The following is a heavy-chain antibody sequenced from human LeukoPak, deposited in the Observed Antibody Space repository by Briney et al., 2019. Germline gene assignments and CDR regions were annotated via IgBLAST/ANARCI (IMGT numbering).Heavy chain of an antibody. CDR2: ISSSSSYI. J-gene: IGHJ4*02. CDR1: GFTFSSYS. CDR3: ARYYGILTGYYRDFDY. Sequence: GGSLSLSCAASGFTFSSYSMNWARQAPGKGLEWVSSISSSSSYIYYADSVKGRFTISRDNAKNSLYLQMNSLRAEDTAVYYCARYYGILTGYYRDFDYWGQGTLVTVSS. V-gene: IGHV3-21*01. D-gene: IGHD3-9*01.